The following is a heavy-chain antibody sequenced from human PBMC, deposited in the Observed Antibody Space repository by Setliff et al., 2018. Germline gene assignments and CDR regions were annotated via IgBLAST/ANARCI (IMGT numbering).Heavy chain of an antibody. Sequence: ASVKVSCKASGFTLTSYPIHWVRQAPGQRLEWMGWINPDNGNRRYSQRFQGRVTITRDTSASTVFLELSTLRSEDTAVYYCTRDFLGATASFDIWGQGTMVTVSS. V-gene: IGHV1-3*01. CDR1: GFTLTSYP. CDR2: INPDNGNR. CDR3: TRDFLGATASFDI. J-gene: IGHJ3*02. D-gene: IGHD3-3*01.